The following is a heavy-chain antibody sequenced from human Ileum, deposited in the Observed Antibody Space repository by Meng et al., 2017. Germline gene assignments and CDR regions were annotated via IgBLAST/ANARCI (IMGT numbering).Heavy chain of an antibody. Sequence: QGLLPGSGPDLGQPPGTPPPPCAVSGTWGGWFRQPPGKGLEWIGEIFQSGRTNYNPSLKSRVTISIDKSKSQISLQLSAVTAADTAVYSCATSNDRDVYYLGYWGQGTLVTVSS. CDR1: GTW. J-gene: IGHJ4*02. CDR2: IFQSGRT. D-gene: IGHD3-22*01. CDR3: ATSNDRDVYYLGY. V-gene: IGHV4-4*01.